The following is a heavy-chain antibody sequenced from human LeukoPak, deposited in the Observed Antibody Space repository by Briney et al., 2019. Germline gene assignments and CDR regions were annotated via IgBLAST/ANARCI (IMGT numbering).Heavy chain of an antibody. V-gene: IGHV4-39*01. J-gene: IGHJ4*02. CDR2: IHYSGST. D-gene: IGHD5-24*01. Sequence: PSETLSLTCTVSGGSISSSSYYWGWIRQPPGKGLEWIGSIHYSGSTYYNPSLKSRVTISVDTSKNQFSLKLSSVTAADTAVYYCARHRRDGYNYGTLFDYWGQGTLVTVSS. CDR1: GGSISSSSYY. CDR3: ARHRRDGYNYGTLFDY.